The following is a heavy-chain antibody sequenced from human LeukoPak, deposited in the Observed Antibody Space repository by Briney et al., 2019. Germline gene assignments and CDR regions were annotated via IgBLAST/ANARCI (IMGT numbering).Heavy chain of an antibody. Sequence: GESLKISCKGSGYSFTSYWIGWVRQMPGKGLEWMGIIYPGDSDTRYSPSFQGQVTISADKSISTAYLQWSSLKALDTAMYYCARAYSSGRYSSSVLDYWGQGTLVTVSS. CDR3: ARAYSSGRYSSSVLDY. D-gene: IGHD6-19*01. CDR1: GYSFTSYW. V-gene: IGHV5-51*01. CDR2: IYPGDSDT. J-gene: IGHJ4*02.